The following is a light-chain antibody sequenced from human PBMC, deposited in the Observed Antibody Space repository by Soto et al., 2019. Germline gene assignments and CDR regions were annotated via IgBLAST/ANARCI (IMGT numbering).Light chain of an antibody. CDR2: DVS. Sequence: QCGLTQPASVSGSPGQSITISCTGTSSDVGGYNYVSWYQHHPGKAPKLMIYDVSNRPSGVSNRFSGSKSGNTASLTISGLQPEDEADYYCCSYTTSNTRQIVFGTGTKVTVL. V-gene: IGLV2-14*03. CDR3: CSYTTSNTRQIV. CDR1: SSDVGGYNY. J-gene: IGLJ1*01.